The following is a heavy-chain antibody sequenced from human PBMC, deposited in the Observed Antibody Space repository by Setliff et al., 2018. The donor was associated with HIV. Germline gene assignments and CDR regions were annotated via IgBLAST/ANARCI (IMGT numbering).Heavy chain of an antibody. Sequence: PSETLSLTCTVSRASFIGHYWSWVRQSPEGGLEWIAYVFYTGTTKYNPSLKSRVSISVDTSKNHFSLRLSSVTAADTAVYFCARGPGGEVPTALDAFDIWGQGTLVTVSS. CDR3: ARGPGGEVPTALDAFDI. CDR1: RASFIGHY. V-gene: IGHV4-59*11. CDR2: VFYTGTT. D-gene: IGHD1-1*01. J-gene: IGHJ3*02.